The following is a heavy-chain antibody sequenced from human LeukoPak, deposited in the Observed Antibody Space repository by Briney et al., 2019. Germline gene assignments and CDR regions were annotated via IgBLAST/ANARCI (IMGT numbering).Heavy chain of an antibody. J-gene: IGHJ6*02. Sequence: PGGSLRLSCAASGFTVSSNYVSWVRQAPGKGLEWVSVIYSGGSTYYADSVKGRFTISRDKSQNTVYLQMNSLRVDDTAIYYCAKALLLTPRLVLGQSYAGMDVWGQGTTVIVS. CDR1: GFTVSSNY. D-gene: IGHD1-26*01. CDR3: AKALLLTPRLVLGQSYAGMDV. CDR2: IYSGGST. V-gene: IGHV3-53*01.